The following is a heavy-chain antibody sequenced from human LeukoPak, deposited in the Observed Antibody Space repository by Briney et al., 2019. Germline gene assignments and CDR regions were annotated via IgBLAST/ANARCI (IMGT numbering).Heavy chain of an antibody. CDR1: GGSISSYY. CDR3: ARGDWIAVAGLDY. Sequence: PSETLSLTCTVSGGSISSYYWSWIRQPPGKGLEWIGYIYYSGSTNYNPSLKSRVTISVDTSKNQFSLKLSSVTAADTAVYYCARGDWIAVAGLDYWGQGTLVTVSS. J-gene: IGHJ4*02. CDR2: IYYSGST. D-gene: IGHD6-19*01. V-gene: IGHV4-59*12.